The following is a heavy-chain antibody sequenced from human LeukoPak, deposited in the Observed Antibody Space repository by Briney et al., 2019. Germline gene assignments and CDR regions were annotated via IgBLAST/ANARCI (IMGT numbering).Heavy chain of an antibody. Sequence: PGGSLRLSCAASGFTFSNDVMSWVRQAPGKGLEWVSGISGSGQTIHYADSVKGRFTISRDNSKDTLYLQMDSLSPEDTAVYYCAKDGSGYDYRAYYFDYWGQGTLVTVSS. CDR2: ISGSGQTI. V-gene: IGHV3-23*01. CDR1: GFTFSNDV. J-gene: IGHJ4*02. D-gene: IGHD5-12*01. CDR3: AKDGSGYDYRAYYFDY.